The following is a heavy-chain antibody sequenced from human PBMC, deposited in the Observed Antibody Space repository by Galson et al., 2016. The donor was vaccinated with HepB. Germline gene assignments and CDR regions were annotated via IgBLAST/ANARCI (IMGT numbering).Heavy chain of an antibody. J-gene: IGHJ6*02. CDR3: AREDFYYGLDV. Sequence: SETLSLTCTVSGDSISRFYWTWIRQSPGKGLEWVGYMSYSGSTNYNPSLESRVTISVDTSKNQFSLRLSSVTAADTAVYYCAREDFYYGLDVWGQGTTVTVSS. CDR1: GDSISRFY. V-gene: IGHV4-59*12. CDR2: MSYSGST.